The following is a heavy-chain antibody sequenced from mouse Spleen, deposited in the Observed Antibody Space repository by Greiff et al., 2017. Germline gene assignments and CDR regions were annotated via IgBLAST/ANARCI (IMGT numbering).Heavy chain of an antibody. CDR1: GYTFTSYG. CDR2: IYPRSGNT. CDR3: ASPTGFAY. J-gene: IGHJ3*01. Sequence: QVQLQQSGAELARPGASVKLSCKASGYTFTSYGISWVKQRTGQGLEWIGEIYPRSGNTYYNEKFKGKATLTADKSSSTAYMELRSLTSEDSAVYFCASPTGFAYWGQGTLVTVSA. V-gene: IGHV1-81*01.